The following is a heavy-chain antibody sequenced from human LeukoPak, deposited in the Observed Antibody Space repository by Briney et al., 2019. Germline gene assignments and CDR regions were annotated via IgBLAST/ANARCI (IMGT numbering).Heavy chain of an antibody. Sequence: GGPLRLSCAASGFTFSSYWMSWVRQAPGKGLEWVANIKQDGSEKYYVDSVKGRFTISRDNAKNSLYLQMNSLRAEDTAVYYRARGDWWSGGSCQPPYWGQGTLVTVSS. CDR3: ARGDWWSGGSCQPPY. V-gene: IGHV3-7*01. D-gene: IGHD2-15*01. J-gene: IGHJ4*02. CDR2: IKQDGSEK. CDR1: GFTFSSYW.